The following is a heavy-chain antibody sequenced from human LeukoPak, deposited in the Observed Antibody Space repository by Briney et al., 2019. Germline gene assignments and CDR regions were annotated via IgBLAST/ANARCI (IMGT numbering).Heavy chain of an antibody. CDR2: ISSSSSYI. V-gene: IGHV3-21*01. Sequence: GGSLRLSCAASGFTFSSYSMNWVRQAPGKGLEWVSSISSSSSYIYYADSVKGRFTISRDNAKNSLYLQMNSLRAEDTAVYYCARGPGSSGWGDYFDYWGQGTLVTVSS. D-gene: IGHD6-19*01. CDR1: GFTFSSYS. CDR3: ARGPGSSGWGDYFDY. J-gene: IGHJ4*02.